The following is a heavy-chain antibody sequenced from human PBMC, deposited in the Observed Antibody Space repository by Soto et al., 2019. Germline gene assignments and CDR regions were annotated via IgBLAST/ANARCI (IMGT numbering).Heavy chain of an antibody. CDR2: IWYDGSNK. V-gene: IGHV3-33*01. J-gene: IGHJ6*01. Sequence: VGSLRLSCAASGFSFSLYGMQWVRQAPGKGLEWVAVIWYDGSNKYYADSVKGRLTISRDNSKNMLYLQMNSLRAEDTAVYYCARSQYTTGYHYGMDVWGQGTTVTVSS. D-gene: IGHD3-9*01. CDR3: ARSQYTTGYHYGMDV. CDR1: GFSFSLYG.